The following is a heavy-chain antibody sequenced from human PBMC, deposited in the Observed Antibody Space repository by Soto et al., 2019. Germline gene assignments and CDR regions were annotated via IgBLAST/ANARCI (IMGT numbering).Heavy chain of an antibody. J-gene: IGHJ4*02. CDR1: GDSISNVNYC. D-gene: IGHD7-27*01. V-gene: IGHV4-30-4*01. CDR3: AKVRSGDKVDY. Sequence: QVQLQESGPGLVKPSQTLSLTCTVSGDSISNVNYCWSWIRQPPDKGLEWIGHIYNGWSTNSNRSLRSRDTISVDTSKNQFSLKLGSVSAADTAVYYCAKVRSGDKVDYWGQGTLVTVSS. CDR2: IYNGWST.